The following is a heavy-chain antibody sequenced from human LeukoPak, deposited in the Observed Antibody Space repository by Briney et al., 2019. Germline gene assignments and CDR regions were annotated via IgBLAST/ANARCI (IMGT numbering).Heavy chain of an antibody. Sequence: GGSLRLSCAASGFTFSSYAMHWVRQAPGKGLEWVAVISYDGSNEYYADSVKGRFTISRDNSKNTLYLQMNSLRAEDTAVYYCAREEGWDIVVVPAAPFDYWGQGTLVTVSS. V-gene: IGHV3-30-3*01. CDR2: ISYDGSNE. J-gene: IGHJ4*02. CDR3: AREEGWDIVVVPAAPFDY. D-gene: IGHD2-2*01. CDR1: GFTFSSYA.